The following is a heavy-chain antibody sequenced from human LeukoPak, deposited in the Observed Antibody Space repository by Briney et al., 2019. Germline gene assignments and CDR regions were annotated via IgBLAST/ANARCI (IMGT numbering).Heavy chain of an antibody. J-gene: IGHJ6*02. Sequence: GGSLRLSCAASGLTFSSYAMHWVRQAPGKGLEWVAVISYDGSNKYYADSVKGRFTISRDNSKNTLYLQMNSLRAEDTAVYYCARDTLTGEDYYYGMDVWGQGTTVTVSS. V-gene: IGHV3-30-3*01. CDR3: ARDTLTGEDYYYGMDV. CDR1: GLTFSSYA. D-gene: IGHD7-27*01. CDR2: ISYDGSNK.